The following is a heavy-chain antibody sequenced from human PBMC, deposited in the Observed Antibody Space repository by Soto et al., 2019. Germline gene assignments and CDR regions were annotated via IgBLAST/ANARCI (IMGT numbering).Heavy chain of an antibody. V-gene: IGHV4-39*01. CDR3: ARQVVVPAAIPAGWFDP. D-gene: IGHD2-2*02. Sequence: QLQLQESGPGLVKPSETLSLTCTVSGGSISSSSYYWGWIRQPPGKGLEWIGSIYYSGSTYYNPSLKSRVTISVDTSKNQFSLKLSSVTAADTAVYYCARQVVVPAAIPAGWFDPWGQGTLVTVSS. CDR1: GGSISSSSYY. CDR2: IYYSGST. J-gene: IGHJ5*02.